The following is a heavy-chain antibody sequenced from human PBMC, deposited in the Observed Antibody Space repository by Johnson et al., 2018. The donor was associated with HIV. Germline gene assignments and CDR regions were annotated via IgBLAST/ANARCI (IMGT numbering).Heavy chain of an antibody. V-gene: IGHV3-11*04. CDR2: ISSSGSTI. J-gene: IGHJ3*02. D-gene: IGHD4-17*01. CDR1: GFTFSDYN. Sequence: QVQLVESGGGLVKPGGSLRLSCATSGFTFSDYNMNWIRQAPGKGLEWISYISSSGSTIYYADFVKGRFTISRDNAKKSLYLQMNSLRAEDTALYYCARDSTPWGGDYVGYAFDIWGRGTMVTVSS. CDR3: ARDSTPWGGDYVGYAFDI.